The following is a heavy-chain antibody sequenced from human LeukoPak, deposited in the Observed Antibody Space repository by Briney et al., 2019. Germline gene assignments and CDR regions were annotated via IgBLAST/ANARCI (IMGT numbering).Heavy chain of an antibody. Sequence: PSETLPHLHSVSGYPHRKKLWRCPRQPPGKGLEWIGYVYYSGSTNYNPSLKSRVTISVDTSKNQFFLTLTSVTAADTALFFLWGGYEWLSSLWHFWGQGTLVTVSS. CDR3: WGGYEWLSSLWHF. V-gene: IGHV4-59*01. CDR1: GYPHRKKL. CDR2: VYYSGST. D-gene: IGHD3-16*01. J-gene: IGHJ4*02.